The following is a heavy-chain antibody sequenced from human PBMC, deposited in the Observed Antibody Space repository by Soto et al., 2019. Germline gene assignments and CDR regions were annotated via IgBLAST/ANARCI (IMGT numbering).Heavy chain of an antibody. CDR2: ISGSTGST. CDR1: GCTFSNFA. Sequence: EVQVLESGGGLVQPGGSLRLSCAASGCTFSNFAMSWVRHAPGKGLEWVSEISGSTGSTYYADSVKGRFTISRDNSKNTLHLQMNSLRAEDTAVYYCAKDTSSSPYYMDVWGKGTTVTVSS. D-gene: IGHD2-2*01. V-gene: IGHV3-23*01. CDR3: AKDTSSSPYYMDV. J-gene: IGHJ6*03.